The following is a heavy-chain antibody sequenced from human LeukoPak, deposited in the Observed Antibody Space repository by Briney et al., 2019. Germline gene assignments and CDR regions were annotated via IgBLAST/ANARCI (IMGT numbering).Heavy chain of an antibody. V-gene: IGHV4-34*01. CDR2: INHSGST. D-gene: IGHD4-23*01. Sequence: SETLSLTCGVSGGSVSNSGYFWGWVRQAPGKGLEWIGEINHSGSTNYNPSLKSRVTISVDTSKNQFSLKLSSVTAADTAVYYCARVPSATDYDGLQEWGIFDYWGQGTLVTVSS. CDR1: GGSVSNSGYF. CDR3: ARVPSATDYDGLQEWGIFDY. J-gene: IGHJ4*02.